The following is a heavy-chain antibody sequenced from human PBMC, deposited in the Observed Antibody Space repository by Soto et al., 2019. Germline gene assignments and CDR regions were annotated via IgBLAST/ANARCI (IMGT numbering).Heavy chain of an antibody. CDR2: IYYSGST. Sequence: SETLSLTCTVSGGSISSSSYYWGWIRQPPGKGLEWIGSIYYSGSTYYNPSLKSRVTISVDTSKNQFSLKLSSVTAADTAVYYCARATIFGVVEFGYWGQGTLVTVSS. CDR1: GGSISSSSYY. D-gene: IGHD3-3*01. J-gene: IGHJ4*02. CDR3: ARATIFGVVEFGY. V-gene: IGHV4-39*07.